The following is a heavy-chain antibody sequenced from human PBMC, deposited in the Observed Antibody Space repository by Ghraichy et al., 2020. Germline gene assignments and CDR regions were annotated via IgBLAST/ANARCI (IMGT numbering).Heavy chain of an antibody. D-gene: IGHD5-24*01. Sequence: SETLSLTCTVSGGSISRYYWSWIRQSPGKGLEWIGYIYASGSTHYRSSLKSRVTISVDTSKNQFSLNLRSMTAADTAVYYCARFNPDGAGLRHFDYWGQGTLVTVSS. CDR1: GGSISRYY. CDR3: ARFNPDGAGLRHFDY. J-gene: IGHJ4*02. CDR2: IYASGST. V-gene: IGHV4-4*09.